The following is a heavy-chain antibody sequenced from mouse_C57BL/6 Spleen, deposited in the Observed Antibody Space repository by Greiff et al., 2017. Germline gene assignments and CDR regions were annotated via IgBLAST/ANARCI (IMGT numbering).Heavy chain of an antibody. CDR2: IRNKANGYTT. D-gene: IGHD1-1*01. J-gene: IGHJ2*01. Sequence: VQLKESGGGLVQPGGSLSLSCAASGFTFTDYYMSWVRQPPGKALEWLGFIRNKANGYTTEYSASVKDRFTISRDNSQSILYLQMNALMAEDSATYYYARYRTGVASYYFDYWGQGTTLTVSS. V-gene: IGHV7-3*01. CDR1: GFTFTDYY. CDR3: ARYRTGVASYYFDY.